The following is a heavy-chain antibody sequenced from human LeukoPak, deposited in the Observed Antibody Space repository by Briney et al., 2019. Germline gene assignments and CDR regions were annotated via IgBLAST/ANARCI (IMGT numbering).Heavy chain of an antibody. D-gene: IGHD4-11*01. CDR2: ISPGGGTT. Sequence: PGGSLRLSCAASGFTFTNEAMGWVRQLRGGGLEWVSTISPGGGTTYYAESMKGRFTISRDNSKSTLYLEMNSLRVEDTAVYYCTKVRSGSSNWALRVFDYWGQGALVTVSS. J-gene: IGHJ4*02. CDR1: GFTFTNEA. CDR3: TKVRSGSSNWALRVFDY. V-gene: IGHV3-23*01.